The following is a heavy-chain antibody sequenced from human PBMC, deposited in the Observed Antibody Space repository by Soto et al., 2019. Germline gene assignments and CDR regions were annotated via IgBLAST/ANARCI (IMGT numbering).Heavy chain of an antibody. CDR2: IIPILGIA. Sequence: QVQLVQSGAEVKKPGSSVKVSCKASGGTFSSYTISWVRQAPGQGLEWMGRIIPILGIANYAQKFQGRVTITADKSTSTAYMELSSLRSEDTAVYYCARVYSSGYDYWGKGTMVTVSS. V-gene: IGHV1-69*02. D-gene: IGHD6-19*01. J-gene: IGHJ4*02. CDR3: ARVYSSGYDY. CDR1: GGTFSSYT.